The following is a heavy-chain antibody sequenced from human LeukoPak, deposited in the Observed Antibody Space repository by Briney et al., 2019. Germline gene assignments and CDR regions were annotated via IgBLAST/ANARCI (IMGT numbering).Heavy chain of an antibody. CDR3: ARHIGIVGSRGFDY. CDR1: GGSISSYY. CDR2: IHYSGST. J-gene: IGHJ4*02. Sequence: SETLSLTCTVSGGSISSYYWSWIRQPPGKGLEWIGYIHYSGSTSCNPSLKSRVTISVDTSKNQFSLKLSSVTAADTAVYYCARHIGIVGSRGFDYWGLGTLVTVSS. V-gene: IGHV4-59*12. D-gene: IGHD2/OR15-2a*01.